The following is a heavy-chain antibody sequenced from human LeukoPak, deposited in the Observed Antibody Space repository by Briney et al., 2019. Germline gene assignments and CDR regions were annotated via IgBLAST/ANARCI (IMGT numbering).Heavy chain of an antibody. Sequence: GGSLRLTCAASGFTFDNYAMHWVRHAPGKGLEWLSIISWNSGYIGYADSVKGRFTISRDNAKKSLDSQMNSLRAEDTAFYYCAKVRGTYSSGYFFYYWGEGTLVTVSS. CDR2: ISWNSGYI. J-gene: IGHJ4*02. CDR1: GFTFDNYA. CDR3: AKVRGTYSSGYFFYY. D-gene: IGHD6-19*01. V-gene: IGHV3-9*01.